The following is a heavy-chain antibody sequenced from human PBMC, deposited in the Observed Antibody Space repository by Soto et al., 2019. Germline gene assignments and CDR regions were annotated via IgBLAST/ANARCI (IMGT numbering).Heavy chain of an antibody. CDR1: GGSISSGGYS. Sequence: SETLSLTCAVSGGSISSGGYSWSWFRQPPGKGLEWIGYIYHSGSTYYNPSLKSRVTISVDRSKNQFSLKLSSVTAADTAVYYCAAGGGLPRYYWGQGTLVTAPQ. CDR3: AAGGGLPRYY. V-gene: IGHV4-30-2*01. J-gene: IGHJ4*02. D-gene: IGHD5-12*01. CDR2: IYHSGST.